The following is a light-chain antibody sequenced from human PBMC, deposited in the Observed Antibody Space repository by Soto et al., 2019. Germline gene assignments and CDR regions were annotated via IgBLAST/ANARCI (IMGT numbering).Light chain of an antibody. J-gene: IGKJ1*01. CDR3: QQYCSSPET. CDR2: GAF. V-gene: IGKV3-20*01. CDR1: QYTTGSY. Sequence: EIAMTKSQGTLSLFSGDRANLSCRAGQYTTGSYLAWYQQKPGQAPRLLIYGAFNRATGIPDRFHVGGSGTYVTRTSSRLEPEDVAVYYGQQYCSSPETFGQGTKVDI.